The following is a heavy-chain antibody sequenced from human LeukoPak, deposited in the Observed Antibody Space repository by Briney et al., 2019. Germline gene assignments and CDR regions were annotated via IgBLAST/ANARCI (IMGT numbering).Heavy chain of an antibody. J-gene: IGHJ5*02. D-gene: IGHD3-9*01. CDR3: AREGLSPMYYDILTGYEGP. Sequence: ASVKVSCKASDYTFTSYGISWVRQAPGQGLEWMGWISAYNGNTNYVQKLQGRVTMTTDTATSTAYMELRSLRSDDSAVYYCAREGLSPMYYDILTGYEGPWGQGTLVTVSS. V-gene: IGHV1-18*01. CDR2: ISAYNGNT. CDR1: DYTFTSYG.